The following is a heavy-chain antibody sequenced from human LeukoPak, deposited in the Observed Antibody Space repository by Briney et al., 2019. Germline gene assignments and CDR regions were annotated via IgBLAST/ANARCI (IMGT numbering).Heavy chain of an antibody. D-gene: IGHD3-22*01. V-gene: IGHV3-30*18. CDR2: ISYDGSNQ. Sequence: GGSLRLSCAASGFTFSSYSMNWVRQAPGKGLEWVAAISYDGSNQYYADSVKGRFTISRDNSKNTLYLQMNSLRAEDTAVYYCAKDNDYYDSSGYMDYWGQGTLVTVSS. CDR1: GFTFSSYS. J-gene: IGHJ4*02. CDR3: AKDNDYYDSSGYMDY.